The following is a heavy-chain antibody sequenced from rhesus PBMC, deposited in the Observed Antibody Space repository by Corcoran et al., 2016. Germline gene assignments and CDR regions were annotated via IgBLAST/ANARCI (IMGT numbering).Heavy chain of an antibody. V-gene: IGHV4-65*01. J-gene: IGHJ4*01. D-gene: IGHD1-44*02. CDR1: GGSISSSNW. CDR2: ISGRSGST. CDR3: ARRRVGATFDY. Sequence: QVQLQESGPGLVKPSETLSLTCAVSGGSISSSNWWSWIRQPPGKGLEGIGYISGRSGSTYYNPSLKSRVTISTATSKNQFSLTLSSVTAADTAVYYCARRRVGATFDYWGQGVLVTVSS.